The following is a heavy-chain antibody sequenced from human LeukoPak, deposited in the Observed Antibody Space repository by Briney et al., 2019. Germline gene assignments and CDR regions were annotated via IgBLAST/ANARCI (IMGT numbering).Heavy chain of an antibody. V-gene: IGHV3-23*01. CDR3: ARDGWGWAQYDY. CDR2: ITDNGLAR. Sequence: AGGSLRLSCAASGFTFSSYAMGWVRQAPGKGLEWVAGITDNGLARNYADSVKGRFTIHRDDSKSTVDLQMNSLRVEDTALYYCARDGWGWAQYDYWGQGSLVTVSS. CDR1: GFTFSSYA. D-gene: IGHD5-24*01. J-gene: IGHJ4*02.